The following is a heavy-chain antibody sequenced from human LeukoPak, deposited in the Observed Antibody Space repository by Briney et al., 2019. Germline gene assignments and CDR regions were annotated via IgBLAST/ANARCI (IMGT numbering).Heavy chain of an antibody. CDR1: GFTFSSYT. J-gene: IGHJ3*02. V-gene: IGHV3-21*04. CDR2: IIGSGSYM. Sequence: PGGSLRLSCAASGFTFSSYTINWVRQAPGKGLEWVSSIIGSGSYMYYADSVKGRFTISRDNAKNSLYLQMNSLRAEDTAVYYCAKEIAWLVLLDAFDIWGQGTMVTVSS. CDR3: AKEIAWLVLLDAFDI. D-gene: IGHD6-19*01.